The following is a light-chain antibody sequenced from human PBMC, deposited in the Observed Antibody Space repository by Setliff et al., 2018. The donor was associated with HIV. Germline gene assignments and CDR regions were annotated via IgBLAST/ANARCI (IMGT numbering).Light chain of an antibody. CDR2: EVT. CDR1: SSDVGGYNY. V-gene: IGLV2-8*01. CDR3: SSSAGTNTFEV. J-gene: IGLJ3*02. Sequence: QSALTQPPSASGSPGQSVTISRTGTSSDVGGYNYVSWYQQLPGKAPKLMIYEVTKRPSGVPDRFSGSKSGNTASLTVSGLQTEDEADYYCSSSAGTNTFEVFGGGTKVTVL.